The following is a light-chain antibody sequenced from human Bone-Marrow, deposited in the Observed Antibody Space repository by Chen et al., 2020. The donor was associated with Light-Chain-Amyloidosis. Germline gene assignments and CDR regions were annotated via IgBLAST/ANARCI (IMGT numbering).Light chain of an antibody. Sequence: SYELTQPPSVSVSPGQTARITCSGDDLPTKYAYWYQQKPGQAPVLVIHRDTERPSGISERFSGSSSGTTAPLPISGVRAEDEADSHCQSADSSGTYEVIFGGGTKLTVL. V-gene: IGLV3-25*03. CDR2: RDT. CDR1: DLPTKY. J-gene: IGLJ2*01. CDR3: QSADSSGTYEVI.